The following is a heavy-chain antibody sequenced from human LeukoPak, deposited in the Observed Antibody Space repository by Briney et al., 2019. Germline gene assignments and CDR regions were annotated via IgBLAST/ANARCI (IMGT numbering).Heavy chain of an antibody. CDR1: GDTFTSYD. D-gene: IGHD2-2*01. V-gene: IGHV1-8*01. CDR3: ARGREVPAAHNDY. Sequence: ASVKVSCEASGDTFTSYDINWVRQATGQGLEWMGWMNPSSGNTGYAQKFQGRVTMTRNTSISTAYMELSSLRSEDTAVYYCARGREVPAAHNDYWGQGTLVTVSS. CDR2: MNPSSGNT. J-gene: IGHJ4*02.